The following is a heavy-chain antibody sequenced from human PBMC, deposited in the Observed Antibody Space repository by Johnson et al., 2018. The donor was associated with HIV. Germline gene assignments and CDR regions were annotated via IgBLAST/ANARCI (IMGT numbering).Heavy chain of an antibody. CDR3: ARACDSRAFDI. CDR1: GFTFDDYG. D-gene: IGHD3-22*01. V-gene: IGHV3-30*02. J-gene: IGHJ3*02. CDR2: IRNDGSHG. Sequence: QVQLVESGGSVVRPGGSLRLSCAASGFTFDDYGMSWVRQAPGKGLEWVAFIRNDGSHGYYTESVKDRFTISRDDSKNTLFLQMNSLRVEDTAVYYCARACDSRAFDIWGPGTIVTVSS.